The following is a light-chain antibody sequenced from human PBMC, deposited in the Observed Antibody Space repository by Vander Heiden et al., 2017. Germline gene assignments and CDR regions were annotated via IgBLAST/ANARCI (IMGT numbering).Light chain of an antibody. Sequence: DLVMTQSPDSLPVSLGERATINCKSSQSVLYSSNNKNYLAWYQQKPGQPPKLLIYWASTRESGVPDRFSGSGSGTDFTLTISSLQAEDVAVYYCQQDDSTPTTFGQGTKMEIK. V-gene: IGKV4-1*01. J-gene: IGKJ2*01. CDR3: QQDDSTPTT. CDR2: WAS. CDR1: QSVLYSSNNKNY.